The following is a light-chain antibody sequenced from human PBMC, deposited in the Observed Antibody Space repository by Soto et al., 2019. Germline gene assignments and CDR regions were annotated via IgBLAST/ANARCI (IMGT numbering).Light chain of an antibody. V-gene: IGKV3-20*01. CDR3: QQYGSSST. CDR2: GAS. Sequence: EIVLTQSPGTLSLSPGERATLSCRASQSVSSIYLAWYQQKPGQAPRLLIYGASSRATGIPDRFSGSGSGTDFPLTIRRLEPEDFAVYYCQQYGSSSTFGQGTRLEIK. J-gene: IGKJ5*01. CDR1: QSVSSIY.